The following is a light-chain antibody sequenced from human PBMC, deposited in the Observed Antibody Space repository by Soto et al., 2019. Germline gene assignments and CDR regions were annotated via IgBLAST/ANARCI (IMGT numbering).Light chain of an antibody. Sequence: DIQMTQSPSALSASVGDTVTITCRASQSVDTCLVWYQQKPGKAPHLLIYKASRLETGVPSRFSGSGSVTDYTLTINGLQPDDFATYYCQQFYRYPWTFGQGTKVEI. CDR2: KAS. CDR3: QQFYRYPWT. V-gene: IGKV1-5*03. J-gene: IGKJ1*01. CDR1: QSVDTC.